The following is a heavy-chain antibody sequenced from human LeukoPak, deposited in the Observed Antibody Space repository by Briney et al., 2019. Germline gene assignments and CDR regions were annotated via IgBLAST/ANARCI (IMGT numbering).Heavy chain of an antibody. CDR2: IDPNSGDT. J-gene: IGHJ4*02. CDR3: AKNDGNYDDS. Sequence: GASVKVSRKASGYIFTGYYLHWVRQAPGQGLEWLGWIDPNSGDTDFAQNFQGRVTLTSDTSITTAYMELRSLRSDDTAVYYCAKNDGNYDDSWGQGSLVIVSS. V-gene: IGHV1-2*02. CDR1: GYIFTGYY. D-gene: IGHD3-3*01.